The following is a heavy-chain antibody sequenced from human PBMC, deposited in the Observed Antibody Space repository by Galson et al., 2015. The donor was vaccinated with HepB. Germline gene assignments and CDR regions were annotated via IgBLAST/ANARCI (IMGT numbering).Heavy chain of an antibody. CDR1: GFTFSGYY. J-gene: IGHJ4*02. CDR2: ISSSTGYT. Sequence: SLRLSCAASGFTFSGYYMSWIRQAPGKGLEWVSCISSSTGYTNYADSMKGRFTISRDNAKNSLYLQMNSLRAEDTAVYYCAKAQVGYYDSSGYRADYWGQGTLVTVSS. CDR3: AKAQVGYYDSSGYRADY. D-gene: IGHD3-22*01. V-gene: IGHV3-11*06.